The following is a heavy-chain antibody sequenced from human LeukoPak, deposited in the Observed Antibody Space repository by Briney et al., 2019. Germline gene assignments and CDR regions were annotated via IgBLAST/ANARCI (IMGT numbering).Heavy chain of an antibody. Sequence: GGSLRLSCAASGFTFSTYWMSWVRQAPGKGLEWVANIKQDGSEKYYVDSVKGRFTISRDNAKNTLYLQMNSLRAEDTAVYYCAKVVVGATTGAFDIWGQGTMVTVSS. CDR3: AKVVVGATTGAFDI. CDR1: GFTFSTYW. J-gene: IGHJ3*02. CDR2: IKQDGSEK. V-gene: IGHV3-7*03. D-gene: IGHD1-26*01.